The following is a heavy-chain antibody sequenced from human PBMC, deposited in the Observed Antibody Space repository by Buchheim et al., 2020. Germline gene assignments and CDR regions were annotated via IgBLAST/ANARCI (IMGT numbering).Heavy chain of an antibody. CDR1: GGSISSYY. D-gene: IGHD3-16*02. J-gene: IGHJ4*02. CDR3: ARQERMITFGGVIATRFDY. V-gene: IGHV4-59*08. CDR2: IYYSGST. Sequence: QVQLQESGPGLVKPSETLSLTCTVSGGSISSYYWSWIRQPPGKGLEWIGYIYYSGSTNYNPSLKSRVTISVDTSKHPFSLNLSSVTAADTAVYYCARQERMITFGGVIATRFDYWGQGTL.